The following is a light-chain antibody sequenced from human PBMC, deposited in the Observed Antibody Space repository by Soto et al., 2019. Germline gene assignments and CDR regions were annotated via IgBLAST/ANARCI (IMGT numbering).Light chain of an antibody. V-gene: IGKV3-15*01. CDR2: GAS. J-gene: IGKJ1*01. Sequence: EIVMTQSPATLSVSPGERATLSCRASQSVSSNLAWYQQKPGQAPRLLIYGASTRATGIPARFSGSGSGTEFTLTISSLQSEDFAVYYCQQYDNWPPWTVGQGHKVELK. CDR3: QQYDNWPPWT. CDR1: QSVSSN.